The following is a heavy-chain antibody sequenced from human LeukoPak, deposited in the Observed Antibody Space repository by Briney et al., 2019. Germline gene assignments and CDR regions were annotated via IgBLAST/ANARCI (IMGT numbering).Heavy chain of an antibody. D-gene: IGHD3-22*01. V-gene: IGHV1-18*01. J-gene: IGHJ4*02. Sequence: GASVKVSCKASGYTFTSYGISWVRQAPGQGLEWMGWISAYNGNTNYAQKLQGRVTMTTDTSTSTAYMELRSLRSDDTAVYYCARVTYYYDSSGLIIGGPDDYWGQGTLVTVSS. CDR3: ARVTYYYDSSGLIIGGPDDY. CDR1: GYTFTSYG. CDR2: ISAYNGNT.